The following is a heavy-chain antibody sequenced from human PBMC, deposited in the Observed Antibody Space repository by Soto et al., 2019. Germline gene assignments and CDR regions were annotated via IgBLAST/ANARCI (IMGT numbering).Heavy chain of an antibody. Sequence: GGSLRLSCAASGFTFSSYAMHWVRQAPGKGLDWLAFISYDGINRYYADSVKGRFTISRDNSKNTLYLQMNSLTAEDTAVYYCARDRTMYDVKYWFDPWGQGTLVTVSS. V-gene: IGHV3-30-3*01. J-gene: IGHJ5*02. CDR3: ARDRTMYDVKYWFDP. D-gene: IGHD3-3*01. CDR1: GFTFSSYA. CDR2: ISYDGINR.